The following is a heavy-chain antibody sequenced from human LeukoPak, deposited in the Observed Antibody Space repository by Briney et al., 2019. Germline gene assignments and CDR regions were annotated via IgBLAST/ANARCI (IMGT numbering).Heavy chain of an antibody. V-gene: IGHV3-21*01. D-gene: IGHD2-2*02. CDR2: ISSSSSYI. J-gene: IGHJ6*02. CDR1: GFTFSSYS. CDR3: ASSVHCSSTSCYSNLRVGMDV. Sequence: PGGSLRLSCAASGFTFSSYSMNWVRQAPGKGLEWVSSISSSSSYIYYADSVKGRFTISRDNAKNSLYLQMNSLRAEDTAVYYCASSVHCSSTSCYSNLRVGMDVWGQGTTVTVSS.